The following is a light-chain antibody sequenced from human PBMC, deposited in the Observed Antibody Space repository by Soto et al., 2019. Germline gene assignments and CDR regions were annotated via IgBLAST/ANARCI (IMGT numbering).Light chain of an antibody. Sequence: GQRVTISCSGSSSNIGNNYVSWYQQLPGTAPKLLIYDNNQRPSGIPDRFSASKSGTSAILAITGLQTGDDADYYCGTWDSSLSANVFGTGTKVTVL. CDR3: GTWDSSLSANV. CDR1: SSNIGNNY. CDR2: DNN. V-gene: IGLV1-51*01. J-gene: IGLJ1*01.